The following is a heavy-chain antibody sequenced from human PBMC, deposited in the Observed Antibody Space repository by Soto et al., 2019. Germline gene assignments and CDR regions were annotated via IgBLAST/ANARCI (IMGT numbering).Heavy chain of an antibody. CDR2: INAGNGNT. CDR3: ASARGNTYYYDSSGYQPLDY. V-gene: IGHV1-3*01. D-gene: IGHD3-22*01. CDR1: GYTFISFV. J-gene: IGHJ4*02. Sequence: VILRASGYTFISFVMHWVREQTGQRLEWMGWINAGNGNTKYSQKFQGRVTITRDTSASTAYMELSSLRSEDTAVYYCASARGNTYYYDSSGYQPLDYWGQGTLVTVSS.